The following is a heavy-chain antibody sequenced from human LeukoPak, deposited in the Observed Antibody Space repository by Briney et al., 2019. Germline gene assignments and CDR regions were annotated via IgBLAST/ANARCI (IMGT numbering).Heavy chain of an antibody. CDR1: GFTFYDYA. V-gene: IGHV3-23*01. CDR2: ISGSGGST. CDR3: AKCRRPNYYYMDV. Sequence: SGGSLRLSCAASGFTFYDYAMHWVRQAPGKGLEWVSAISGSGGSTYYADSVKGRFTISRDNSKNTLYLQMNSLRAEDTAVYYCAKCRRPNYYYMDVWGKGTTVTVSS. D-gene: IGHD6-6*01. J-gene: IGHJ6*03.